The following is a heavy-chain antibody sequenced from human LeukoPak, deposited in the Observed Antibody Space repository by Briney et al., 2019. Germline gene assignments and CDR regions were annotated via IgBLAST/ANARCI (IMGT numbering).Heavy chain of an antibody. J-gene: IGHJ4*02. CDR3: ARDQRVYYGSGSYSSSDY. CDR1: GYSISSGYY. D-gene: IGHD3-10*01. V-gene: IGHV3-11*04. CDR2: ISSSGSTI. Sequence: LSLTCTVSGYSISSGYYWGWIRQPPGKGLEWVSYISSSGSTIYYADSVKGRFTISRDNAKNSLYLQMNSLRAEDTAVYYCARDQRVYYGSGSYSSSDYWGQGTPVTVSS.